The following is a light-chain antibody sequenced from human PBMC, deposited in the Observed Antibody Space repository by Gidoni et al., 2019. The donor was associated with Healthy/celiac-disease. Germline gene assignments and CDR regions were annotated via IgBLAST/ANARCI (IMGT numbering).Light chain of an antibody. V-gene: IGKV3-11*01. J-gene: IGKJ3*01. CDR2: DAS. Sequence: EIVLTQSPATLSLSPGERATLSCRASQSVSSYLAWCQQKPGQAPRLLIYDASNRATGIPARFSGSGSGTDFTLTISSLEPEDFAVYYCQQRSNWPSTFXPXTKVDIK. CDR3: QQRSNWPST. CDR1: QSVSSY.